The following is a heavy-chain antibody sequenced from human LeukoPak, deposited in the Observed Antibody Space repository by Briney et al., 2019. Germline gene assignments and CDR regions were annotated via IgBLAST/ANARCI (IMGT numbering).Heavy chain of an antibody. Sequence: GGSLRLSCAAAGFAVSGGYMSWVRQAPGKGLDWVSIIHRDDRTYYADSAKGRFTISRDISKNTLYLQMNALRAEDTAVYYCATRIFWGQGTLVTVSS. CDR3: ATRIF. D-gene: IGHD3-3*02. CDR1: GFAVSGGY. CDR2: IHRDDRT. J-gene: IGHJ4*02. V-gene: IGHV3-53*01.